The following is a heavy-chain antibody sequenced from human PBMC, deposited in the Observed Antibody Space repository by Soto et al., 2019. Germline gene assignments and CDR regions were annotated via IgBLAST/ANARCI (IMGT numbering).Heavy chain of an antibody. J-gene: IGHJ6*03. V-gene: IGHV3-11*01. CDR2: ISSSGSTI. CDR1: GFTFSDYY. CDR3: ARENTVTRYYYYYYMDV. D-gene: IGHD4-17*01. Sequence: GGSLRLSCAASGFTFSDYYMSWIRQAPGKGLEWVSYISSSGSTIYYADSVKGRFTISRDNAKNSLYLQMNSLRAEDTAVYYCARENTVTRYYYYYYMDVWGKGTTVTVSS.